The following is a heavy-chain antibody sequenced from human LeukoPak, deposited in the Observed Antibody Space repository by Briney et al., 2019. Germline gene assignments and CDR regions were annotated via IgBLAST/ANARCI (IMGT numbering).Heavy chain of an antibody. J-gene: IGHJ3*02. Sequence: PGGSLRLSCAASGFTFSSYAMSWVRQAPGKGLEWVSAISGSGGSTYFADSVKGRFTISRDNSKNTLYLQMNSLRAEDTAVYYCAKAHYYDSSGYYPDAFDIWGQGTMVTVSS. CDR2: ISGSGGST. CDR1: GFTFSSYA. CDR3: AKAHYYDSSGYYPDAFDI. V-gene: IGHV3-23*01. D-gene: IGHD3-22*01.